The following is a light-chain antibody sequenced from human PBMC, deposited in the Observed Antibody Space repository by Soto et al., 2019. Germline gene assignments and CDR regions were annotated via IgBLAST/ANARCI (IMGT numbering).Light chain of an antibody. J-gene: IGKJ4*01. CDR1: QGISSY. V-gene: IGKV1-9*01. CDR2: AAS. Sequence: DIPLTQSPSFLSASVGDRVTITCRASQGISSYLAWYQQKPGKAPKLLIYAASTLQSGVPSRFSGSGSGTEFTLTISSLQHEDFATYYCQQLNSYPLFGGGTKVEIK. CDR3: QQLNSYPL.